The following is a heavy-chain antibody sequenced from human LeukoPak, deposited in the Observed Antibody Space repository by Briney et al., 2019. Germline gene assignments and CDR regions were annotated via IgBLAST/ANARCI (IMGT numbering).Heavy chain of an antibody. CDR2: ISASGQTI. V-gene: IGHV3-48*03. CDR3: ARDTTIAIDY. D-gene: IGHD2-21*01. CDR1: GFTFSSYE. Sequence: GGSLRLSCAASGFTFSSYEMNWVRHAPGKGLEWVSYISASGQTIYYADSVRGRFTISRDNAKNSLYLQMNSLRAEDTAVYYCARDTTIAIDYWGQGTLVTVSS. J-gene: IGHJ4*02.